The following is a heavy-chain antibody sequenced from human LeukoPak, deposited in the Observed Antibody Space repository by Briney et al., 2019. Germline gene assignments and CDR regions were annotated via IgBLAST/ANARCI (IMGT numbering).Heavy chain of an antibody. CDR1: GGSISSSSYY. V-gene: IGHV4-39*01. D-gene: IGHD6-19*01. Sequence: SETLSLTCTVSGGSISSSSYYWGWIRQPPGKGLEWIGSIYYSGSTYYNPSPKSRVTISVDTSKNQFSLKLSSVTAADTAVYYCARIASGWYYPDYWGQGTLVTVSS. J-gene: IGHJ4*02. CDR2: IYYSGST. CDR3: ARIASGWYYPDY.